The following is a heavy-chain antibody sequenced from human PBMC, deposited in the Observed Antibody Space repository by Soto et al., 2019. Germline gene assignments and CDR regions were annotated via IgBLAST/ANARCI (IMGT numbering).Heavy chain of an antibody. D-gene: IGHD6-13*01. J-gene: IGHJ6*02. Sequence: QVQLVQSGAEVKKPGSSVKVSCKASGGTFSSYAISWVRQAPGQGLEWMGGIIPIFGTANYAQKFQGSVTITADESTSTAYMELSSLRSEDTAVYYCARGAAARRTSYYYYGMDVWGQGTTVTVSS. V-gene: IGHV1-69*01. CDR2: IIPIFGTA. CDR3: ARGAAARRTSYYYYGMDV. CDR1: GGTFSSYA.